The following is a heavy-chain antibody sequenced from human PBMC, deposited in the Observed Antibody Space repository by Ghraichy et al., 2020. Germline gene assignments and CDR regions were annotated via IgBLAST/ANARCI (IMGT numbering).Heavy chain of an antibody. CDR2: ISAYNGNT. D-gene: IGHD3-10*01. J-gene: IGHJ6*03. CDR3: ARAGYYGSGSHYYYYYYYMDV. V-gene: IGHV1-18*01. Sequence: ASVKVSCKASGYTFTSYGISWVRQAPGQGLEWMGWISAYNGNTNYAQKLQGRVTMTTDTSTSTAYMELRSLRSDDTAVYYCARAGYYGSGSHYYYYYYYMDVWGKGTTVTVSS. CDR1: GYTFTSYG.